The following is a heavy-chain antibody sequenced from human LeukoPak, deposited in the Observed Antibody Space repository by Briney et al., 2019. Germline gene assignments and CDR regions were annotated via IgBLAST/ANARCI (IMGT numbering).Heavy chain of an antibody. CDR1: GFTFDDYA. D-gene: IGHD2-15*01. CDR2: ISWDGGST. V-gene: IGHV3-43D*03. Sequence: PGGSLRLSCAASGFTFDDYAMHWVRQAPGKGLEWVSLISWDGGSTYYADSVKGRFTISRYNSKNSLYLQMNSLRAEDTALYYCAKDQGDCSGGSCYYFDYWGQGTLVTVSS. J-gene: IGHJ4*02. CDR3: AKDQGDCSGGSCYYFDY.